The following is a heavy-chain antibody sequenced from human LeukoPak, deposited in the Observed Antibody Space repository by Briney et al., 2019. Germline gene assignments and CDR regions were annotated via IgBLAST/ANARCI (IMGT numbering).Heavy chain of an antibody. J-gene: IGHJ6*03. D-gene: IGHD4-11*01. CDR2: ISYDGSNK. CDR3: ARSRTTVNCYMDV. CDR1: GFTFSSYA. Sequence: PGRSLRLSCAASGFTFSSYAMHWVRQAPGKGLEWVAVISYDGSNKYYADSVKGRFTISRDNSKNTLYLQMNSLRAEDTAVYYCARSRTTVNCYMDVWGKGTTVTVSS. V-gene: IGHV3-30*04.